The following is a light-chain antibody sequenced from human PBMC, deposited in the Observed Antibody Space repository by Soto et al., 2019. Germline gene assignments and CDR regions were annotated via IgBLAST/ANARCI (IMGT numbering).Light chain of an antibody. CDR3: FSFAVGYSHFV. CDR1: NHDVGGYNY. V-gene: IGLV2-11*01. J-gene: IGLJ1*01. Sequence: QSALTQPRTVSGSPGQSVTISCTGTNHDVGGYNYVSWYQQHPGKAPKVIIHDVTKRPSGVPDRFSGSKSGNTASLTVSGLQAEDEADYYCFSFAVGYSHFVIGTGNKVTFL. CDR2: DVT.